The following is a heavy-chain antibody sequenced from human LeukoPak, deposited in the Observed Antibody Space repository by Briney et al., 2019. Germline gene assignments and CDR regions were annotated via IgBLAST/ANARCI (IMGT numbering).Heavy chain of an antibody. CDR3: ARGRVATITWVLRYSSSNERGYYFDY. J-gene: IGHJ4*02. CDR2: ISYDGSNK. D-gene: IGHD5-12*01. V-gene: IGHV3-30*03. Sequence: GGSLRLSCAASGFTFSSYGMHWVRQAPGKGLEWVAVISYDGSNKYYADSVKGRFTISRDNSKNTLYLQMNSLRAEDTAVYYCARGRVATITWVLRYSSSNERGYYFDYWGQGTLVTVSS. CDR1: GFTFSSYG.